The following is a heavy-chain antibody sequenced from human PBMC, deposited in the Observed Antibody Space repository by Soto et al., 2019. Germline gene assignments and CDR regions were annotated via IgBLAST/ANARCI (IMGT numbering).Heavy chain of an antibody. D-gene: IGHD2-2*01. CDR2: INHSGST. Sequence: SETLSLTCAVYGGSFSGYYWSWTRQPPGKGLEWIGEINHSGSTNYNPSLKSRVTISVDTSKNQFSLKLSSVTAADTAVYYCARARQDIAVVPAAPERLTYYFDYWGQGTLVTVSS. J-gene: IGHJ4*02. CDR1: GGSFSGYY. CDR3: ARARQDIAVVPAAPERLTYYFDY. V-gene: IGHV4-34*01.